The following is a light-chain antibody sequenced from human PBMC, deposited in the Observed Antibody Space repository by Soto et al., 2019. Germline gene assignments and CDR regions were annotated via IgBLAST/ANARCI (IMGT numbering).Light chain of an antibody. Sequence: QSVLTQPPSASGTPGPRVTISCSGSSSNIGSSNVNWYQHVPGTAPRLLIYSNNRRPSGVPDRFSGSKSGPSASLAISGLQSEDEADYYCGAWDASLNGVIVGGGTKLTVL. CDR2: SNN. V-gene: IGLV1-44*01. CDR1: SSNIGSSN. J-gene: IGLJ2*01. CDR3: GAWDASLNGVI.